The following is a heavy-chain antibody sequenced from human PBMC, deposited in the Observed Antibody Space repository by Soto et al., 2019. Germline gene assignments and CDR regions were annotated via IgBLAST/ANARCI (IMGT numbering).Heavy chain of an antibody. D-gene: IGHD3-9*01. CDR2: INHSGST. Sequence: SETLSLTCTVSGGSISYEYYYWSWIRQPPGKGLEWIGEINHSGSTNYNPSLKSRVTISVDTSKNQFSLKLSSVTAADTAVYYCATRNLRYFDWLLSENNWFDPWGQGTLVTVSS. CDR1: GGSISYEYYY. J-gene: IGHJ5*02. CDR3: ATRNLRYFDWLLSENNWFDP. V-gene: IGHV4-34*01.